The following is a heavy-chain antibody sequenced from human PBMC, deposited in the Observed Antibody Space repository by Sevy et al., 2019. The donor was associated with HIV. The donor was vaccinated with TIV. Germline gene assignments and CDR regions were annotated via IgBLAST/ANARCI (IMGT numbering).Heavy chain of an antibody. Sequence: SQTLSLTCVISGDSVSSNTAAWNWIRQSPSRGLEWLGRTYYRSRWSYDYAVSLKSRITISSDTSKNLFSLQLNSVTPEDTAVYYCSRGGEVGDFWGQGTLVTVSS. CDR1: GDSVSSNTAA. J-gene: IGHJ4*02. CDR2: TYYRSRWSY. V-gene: IGHV6-1*01. CDR3: SRGGEVGDF. D-gene: IGHD3-16*01.